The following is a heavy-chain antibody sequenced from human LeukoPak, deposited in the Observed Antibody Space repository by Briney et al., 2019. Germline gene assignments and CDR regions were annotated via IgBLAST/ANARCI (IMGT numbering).Heavy chain of an antibody. CDR1: GFTFGNYT. CDR2: IRSKTYGGTT. J-gene: IGHJ6*03. D-gene: IGHD1-1*01. CDR3: TRGTTDDYYYYYYMDV. V-gene: IGHV3-49*03. Sequence: GGSLRLSCTASGFTFGNYTMSWFRQAPGMGLEWIGFIRSKTYGGTTEYAASVEGRFTISRDDSKSIAYLQMNSLKTEDTAVYYCTRGTTDDYYYYYYMDVWGKGTTVTISS.